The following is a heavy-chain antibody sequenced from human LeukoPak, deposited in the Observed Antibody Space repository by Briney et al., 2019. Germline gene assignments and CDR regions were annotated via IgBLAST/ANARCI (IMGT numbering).Heavy chain of an antibody. D-gene: IGHD6-19*01. CDR1: GFNFINYA. Sequence: PGGSLRLSCAASGFNFINYAMSWVRQAPGKGLEWVSATSRSGYDRYYADSVKGRFTIFRDNSKNILYLQMNGLRAEDTAVYHCAKSRSVADGIDIWGPGTVVTVSS. J-gene: IGHJ3*02. V-gene: IGHV3-23*01. CDR3: AKSRSVADGIDI. CDR2: TSRSGYDR.